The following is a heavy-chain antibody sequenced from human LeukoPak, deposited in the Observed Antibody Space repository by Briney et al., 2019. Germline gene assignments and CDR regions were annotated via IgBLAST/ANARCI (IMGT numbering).Heavy chain of an antibody. CDR3: ARTGAYSSSSSGYFQH. CDR1: GYTFTSYG. Sequence: ASVKVSCKASGYTFTSYGISWVRQAPGQGLEWMGWISAYNGNTNYAQKLQGRVTMTTDTSTSTAYMELRSLRSDDTAVCYCARTGAYSSSSSGYFQHWGQGTLVTVSS. V-gene: IGHV1-18*01. CDR2: ISAYNGNT. J-gene: IGHJ1*01. D-gene: IGHD6-6*01.